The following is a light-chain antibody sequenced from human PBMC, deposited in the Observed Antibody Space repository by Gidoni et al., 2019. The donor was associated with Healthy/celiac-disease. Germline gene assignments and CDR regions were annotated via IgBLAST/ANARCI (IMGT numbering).Light chain of an antibody. CDR3: SSYTSSSTLVV. CDR2: EVN. Sequence: QSALTQPASVSGSPGQSITISCTGTSSDVGGYNYVSWYQQPPGKAPKLIIYEVNNRPSGVSNRFSGSKSGNTASRTISGLQAEDEADYYCSSYTSSSTLVVFGGGTKLTVL. V-gene: IGLV2-14*01. CDR1: SSDVGGYNY. J-gene: IGLJ2*01.